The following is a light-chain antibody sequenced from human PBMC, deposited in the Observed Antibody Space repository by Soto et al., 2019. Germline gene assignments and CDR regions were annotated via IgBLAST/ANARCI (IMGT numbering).Light chain of an antibody. Sequence: EIVMTQSPATLSVSPGERATLSCRASQSVSSNLAWYQQKPGQAPGLLIYGASTRATGIPARFSGSGSGTEFTLTIGSLRSEDFAVYYCQQYNNWPPEITFGQGTRLEIK. CDR2: GAS. V-gene: IGKV3-15*01. CDR1: QSVSSN. CDR3: QQYNNWPPEIT. J-gene: IGKJ5*01.